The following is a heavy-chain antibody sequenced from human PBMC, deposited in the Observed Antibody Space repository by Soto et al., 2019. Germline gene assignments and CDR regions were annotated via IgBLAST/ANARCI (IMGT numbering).Heavy chain of an antibody. CDR2: ISWNSGSI. V-gene: IGHV3-9*01. J-gene: IGHJ4*02. CDR1: GFSFDDYA. CDR3: AKDLLGVATAYYFDY. D-gene: IGHD5-12*01. Sequence: EVQLVESGGGLVQPGRSLRLSCAASGFSFDDYAMHWVRQAPGKGLEWVSGISWNSGSIGYADSVKGRFTISRDNAKNSLYLRMNSLRAEDTALYYCAKDLLGVATAYYFDYWGQGTLVTVSS.